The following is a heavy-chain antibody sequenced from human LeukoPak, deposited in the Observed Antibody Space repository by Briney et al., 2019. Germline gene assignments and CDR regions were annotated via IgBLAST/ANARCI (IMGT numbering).Heavy chain of an antibody. V-gene: IGHV1-18*04. CDR1: GYTFTSYG. CDR2: SSAYNGNT. CDR3: ARERVTSRWLAPLIDY. J-gene: IGHJ4*02. D-gene: IGHD5-24*01. Sequence: ASVKVSCKASGYTFTSYGISWVRQAPGQGLEWMGWSSAYNGNTNYAQKLQGRVTMTTDTSTSTAYMELRSLRSDDPAVYYCARERVTSRWLAPLIDYWGQGTLVTVSS.